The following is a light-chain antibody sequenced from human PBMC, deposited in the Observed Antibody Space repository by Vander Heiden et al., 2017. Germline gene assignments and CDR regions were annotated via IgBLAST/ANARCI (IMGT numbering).Light chain of an antibody. CDR3: QQYDNLLIT. Sequence: DIQMTQSPSSLSASVGDRVTITCQASQDISNYLNWYQQKPGKAPKLLIYDASNLETGVPSRFSGSGSGTDFTFTISILQPEDIATYYCQQYDNLLITFGQGTRLEIK. V-gene: IGKV1-33*01. CDR2: DAS. J-gene: IGKJ5*01. CDR1: QDISNY.